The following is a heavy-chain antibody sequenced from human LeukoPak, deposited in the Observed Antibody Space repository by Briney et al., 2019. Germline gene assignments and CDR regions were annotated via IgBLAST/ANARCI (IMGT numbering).Heavy chain of an antibody. D-gene: IGHD5-18*01. CDR2: INWSGGST. V-gene: IGHV3-20*04. CDR3: ARALRRYSYDYPSPDY. J-gene: IGHJ4*02. Sequence: GGSLRLSCAASGSNFDDYGLSWVRQAPGKGVEWVSGINWSGGSTGYADSVKGRFTISRDNAKNSLYLQMNSLRAEDTALYYCARALRRYSYDYPSPDYWGQGTLVTVSS. CDR1: GSNFDDYG.